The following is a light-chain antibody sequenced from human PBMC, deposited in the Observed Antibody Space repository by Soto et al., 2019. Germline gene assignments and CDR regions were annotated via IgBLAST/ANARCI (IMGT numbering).Light chain of an antibody. J-gene: IGKJ4*01. CDR1: QSVSGNY. V-gene: IGKV3-20*01. CDR3: QKYGGSIT. CDR2: GAS. Sequence: EIVLTQSPGTLSLSPGERATLSCRARQSVSGNYLAWYQQKPGQAPRLLIYGASNRVTGIPNRFSGSGSGTDFTLTISRLEPEDFAVYYCQKYGGSITLGGGTKVEIQ.